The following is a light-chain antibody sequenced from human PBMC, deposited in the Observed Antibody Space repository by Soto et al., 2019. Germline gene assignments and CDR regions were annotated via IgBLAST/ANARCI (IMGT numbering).Light chain of an antibody. J-gene: IGKJ1*01. CDR2: ATS. V-gene: IGKV1-6*01. Sequence: AIQMTQSPSSLSASVGDRVTITCRASQGIRNDLGWYQQKPGKAPNLLIYATSSLQGGVPSRFSGSGSGTEFTLTISSMQPDDFATFYCQQYNGYSRTFGQGTKVDIK. CDR1: QGIRND. CDR3: QQYNGYSRT.